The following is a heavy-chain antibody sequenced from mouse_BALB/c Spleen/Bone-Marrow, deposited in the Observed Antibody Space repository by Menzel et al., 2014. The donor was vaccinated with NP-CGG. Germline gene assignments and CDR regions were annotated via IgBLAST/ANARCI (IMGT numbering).Heavy chain of an antibody. CDR2: INPSTGYT. CDR3: TRLGDYNAFAY. J-gene: IGHJ3*01. Sequence: VQLQQSGAELAKPGASVKMSCKASGYTFTSYWMHWVKPRPGQGLEWIGYINPSTGYTEYNQKFKDKTTLTADKSSSTAYMQLSSLTSEDSTVYYCTRLGDYNAFAYWGQGTLVTVSA. D-gene: IGHD2-4*01. CDR1: GYTFTSYW. V-gene: IGHV1-7*01.